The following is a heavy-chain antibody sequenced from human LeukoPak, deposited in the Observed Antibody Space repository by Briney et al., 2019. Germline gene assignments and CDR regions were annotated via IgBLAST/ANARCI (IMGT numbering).Heavy chain of an antibody. D-gene: IGHD3-10*01. CDR1: GFTFSSYW. CDR2: IKQDGSEK. V-gene: IGHV3-7*01. Sequence: GRSLRLSCAASGFTFSSYWMSWVRQAPGKGLEWVANIKQDGSEKYYVDSVKGRFTISRDNAKNSLYLQMNSLRAEDTAVYYCARDDPIYGSGTDYWGQGTLVTVAS. J-gene: IGHJ4*02. CDR3: ARDDPIYGSGTDY.